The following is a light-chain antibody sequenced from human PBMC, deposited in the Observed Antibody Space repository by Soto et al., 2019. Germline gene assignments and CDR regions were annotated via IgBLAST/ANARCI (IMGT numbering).Light chain of an antibody. CDR1: QSLFYSSNNKNY. CDR3: QQYQTTLPFT. CDR2: WAS. Sequence: DIVMTQSPDSLAVSLGERATINCKSSQSLFYSSNNKNYLAWYQQKPGQPPKLLIYWASILEFGVPDRFSGSGSGTDFTLTISSLQAEDVAVYYCQQYQTTLPFTFGPGTKVEIK. V-gene: IGKV4-1*01. J-gene: IGKJ3*01.